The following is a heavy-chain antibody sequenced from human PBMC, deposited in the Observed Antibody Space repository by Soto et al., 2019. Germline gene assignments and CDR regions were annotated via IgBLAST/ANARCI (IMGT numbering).Heavy chain of an antibody. Sequence: SETLSLTCTVSGGSISSGDYYWSWIRQPPGKGLEWIGYIYYSGSTYYNPSLKSRVTISVDTSKNQFSLKLSSVTAADTAVYYCAREVTMVRGVNNWFDPWGQGTLVTVPQ. CDR1: GGSISSGDYY. CDR2: IYYSGST. V-gene: IGHV4-30-4*01. J-gene: IGHJ5*02. CDR3: AREVTMVRGVNNWFDP. D-gene: IGHD3-10*01.